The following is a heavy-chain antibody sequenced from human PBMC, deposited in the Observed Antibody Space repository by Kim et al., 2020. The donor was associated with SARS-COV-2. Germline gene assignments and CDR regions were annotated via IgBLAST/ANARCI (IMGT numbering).Heavy chain of an antibody. V-gene: IGHV4-39*01. Sequence: SETLSLTCTVSGGSISSSSYYWGWIRQPPGKGLEWIGSIYYSGSTYYNPSLKSRVTISVDTSKNQFSLKLSSVTAADTAVYYCAILGYCSSTSCYPLYYGMDVWGQGTTVTVSS. CDR1: GGSISSSSYY. J-gene: IGHJ6*02. CDR2: IYYSGST. CDR3: AILGYCSSTSCYPLYYGMDV. D-gene: IGHD2-2*01.